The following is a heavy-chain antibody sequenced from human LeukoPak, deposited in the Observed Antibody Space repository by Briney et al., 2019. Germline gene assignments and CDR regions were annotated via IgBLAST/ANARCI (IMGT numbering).Heavy chain of an antibody. CDR3: ARALADFDWLGGD. CDR2: ISSSSEYI. V-gene: IGHV3-21*01. Sequence: GGSLRLSCATSGFTFSSYSMNWVRQAPGKGLEGVSSISSSSEYIYYADSLKGRFTISRDNAKNSLYLQMNSLRAEDTAVYYCARALADFDWLGGDWGQGTLVTVSS. J-gene: IGHJ4*02. D-gene: IGHD3-9*01. CDR1: GFTFSSYS.